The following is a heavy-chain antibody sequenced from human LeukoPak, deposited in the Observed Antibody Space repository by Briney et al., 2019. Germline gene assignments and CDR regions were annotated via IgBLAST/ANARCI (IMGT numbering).Heavy chain of an antibody. CDR3: ARVSCGSGYYPLYYCYYYYYYMDV. CDR1: GGSISTSSYY. D-gene: IGHD3-3*01. J-gene: IGHJ6*03. Sequence: SETLSLTCTVSGGSISTSSYYWGWVRQPPGKGLEWIGNIFYSGSTYYSPSLKSRVAISLDTSRNQFSLKLNSVTAADTAVYYCARVSCGSGYYPLYYCYYYYYYMDVWGKGTTVTVSS. CDR2: IFYSGST. V-gene: IGHV4-39*07.